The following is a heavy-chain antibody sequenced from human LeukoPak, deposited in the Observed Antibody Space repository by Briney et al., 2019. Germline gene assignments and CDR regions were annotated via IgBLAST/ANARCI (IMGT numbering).Heavy chain of an antibody. J-gene: IGHJ6*02. V-gene: IGHV1-18*01. D-gene: IGHD6-13*01. CDR2: ISAYNGNT. CDR1: GYSFTGYA. Sequence: ASVKVSCKASGYSFTGYAINWVRQAPGQELEWMGWISAYNGNTDYAQKLQGRVTMTTDTSTSTAYMELRSLTSDDTAVYYCARDPLRSTWSTYYNALDVWGQGTTVTVSS. CDR3: ARDPLRSTWSTYYNALDV.